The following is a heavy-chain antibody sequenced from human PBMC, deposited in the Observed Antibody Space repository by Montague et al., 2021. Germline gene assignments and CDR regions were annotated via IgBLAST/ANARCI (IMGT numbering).Heavy chain of an antibody. D-gene: IGHD3-3*01. CDR1: GFTFDIYA. CDR3: VKDTRDYYPDF. V-gene: IGHV3-9*01. Sequence: SLRLSCAASGFTFDIYAMHWVRQAPGKGLEWVSGINWNSINIDYADSVKGRFTISRDNAKNSLYLQMNSLRAEDTAFYYCVKDTRDYYPDFWGQGILVTASS. J-gene: IGHJ4*02. CDR2: INWNSINI.